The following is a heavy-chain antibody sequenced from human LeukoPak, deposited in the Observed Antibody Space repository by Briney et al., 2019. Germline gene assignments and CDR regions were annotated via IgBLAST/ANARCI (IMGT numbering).Heavy chain of an antibody. D-gene: IGHD2-2*01. CDR2: LNPNSGGT. Sequence: ASVKVSCKASGYTFTDYYIHWVRQAPGQGREWMAWLNPNSGGTYYAQNFHDRITLTRDTSISTAYMELSRLRSDDTAIYYCPRANALYCSSTSCLFDYWGQGTLVTVCS. J-gene: IGHJ4*02. CDR1: GYTFTDYY. V-gene: IGHV1-2*02. CDR3: PRANALYCSSTSCLFDY.